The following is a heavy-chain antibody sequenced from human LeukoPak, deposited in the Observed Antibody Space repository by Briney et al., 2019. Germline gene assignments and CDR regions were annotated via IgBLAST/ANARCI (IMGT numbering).Heavy chain of an antibody. V-gene: IGHV3-7*01. CDR2: IKQDGSEK. J-gene: IGHJ5*02. D-gene: IGHD3-3*01. CDR1: RFTFSRYW. Sequence: GGSLRLSCAASRFTFSRYWMSWVRRAPGKGLEWVANIKQDGSEKYYVDSVKGRFTISRDNAKNSLFLQMSSLRVEDTATYYCASLTYYDPIGNPWGQGTLVTVSS. CDR3: ASLTYYDPIGNP.